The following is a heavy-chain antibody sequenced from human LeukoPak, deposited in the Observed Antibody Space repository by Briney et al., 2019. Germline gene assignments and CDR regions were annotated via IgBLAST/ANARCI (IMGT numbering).Heavy chain of an antibody. CDR3: AAPGVPAATYYFDY. CDR2: IYSGGST. J-gene: IGHJ4*02. D-gene: IGHD2-2*01. CDR1: GFTFSSYA. Sequence: PGGSLRLSCAASGFTFSSYAMHWVRQAPGKGLEWVSVIYSGGSTYYADSVKGRFTISRDNSKNTLYLQMNSLRAEDTAVYYCAAPGVPAATYYFDYWGQGTLVTVSS. V-gene: IGHV3-66*01.